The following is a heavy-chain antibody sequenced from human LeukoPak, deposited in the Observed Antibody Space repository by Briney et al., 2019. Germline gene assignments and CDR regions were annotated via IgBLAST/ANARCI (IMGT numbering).Heavy chain of an antibody. CDR2: IIPIFGTA. D-gene: IGHD4-17*01. CDR3: ASDKKERYGEGYYYYYMDV. J-gene: IGHJ6*03. CDR1: GGTFSSYA. V-gene: IGHV1-69*05. Sequence: SVKVSCKASGGTFSSYAISWVRQAPGQGLEWMGRIIPIFGTANYAQKFQGRVTITTDESTSTAYMELISLRLEDTAVYYCASDKKERYGEGYYYYYMDVWGKGTTVTVSS.